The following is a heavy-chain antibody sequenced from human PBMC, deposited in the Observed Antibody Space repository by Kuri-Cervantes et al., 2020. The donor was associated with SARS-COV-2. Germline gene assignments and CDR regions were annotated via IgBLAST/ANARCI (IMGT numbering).Heavy chain of an antibody. CDR3: ARALGYCSGGSCYNYYYYYGMDV. CDR1: GGTFSSYA. D-gene: IGHD2-15*01. CDR2: IIPIFGTA. V-gene: IGHV1-69*13. Sequence: AVKVSCKASGGTFSSYAISWVRQAPGQGLEWMGGIIPIFGTAHYAQKFQGRVTITADESTSTAYMELGSLRSEDTAVYYCARALGYCSGGSCYNYYYYYGMDVWGQGTTVTVSS. J-gene: IGHJ6*02.